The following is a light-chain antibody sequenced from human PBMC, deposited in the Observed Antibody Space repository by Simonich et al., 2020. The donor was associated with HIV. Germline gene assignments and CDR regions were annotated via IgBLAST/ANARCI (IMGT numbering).Light chain of an antibody. CDR3: QQYYSTPYT. V-gene: IGKV4-1*01. CDR2: WAS. Sequence: DIVMTQSPDSLAVSLGERAAINCKSSQTVLFPSNNKNYLACYQQKPGQPPKLLIYWASTRESGVPDRFSGSGSGTDFTLTISSLQAEDVAVYYCQQYYSTPYTFGQGTKLEIK. CDR1: QTVLFPSNNKNY. J-gene: IGKJ2*01.